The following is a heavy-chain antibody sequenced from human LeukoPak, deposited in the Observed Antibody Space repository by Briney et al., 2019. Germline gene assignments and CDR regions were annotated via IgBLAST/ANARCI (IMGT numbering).Heavy chain of an antibody. CDR3: ARDLLDYGDPGYGMDV. D-gene: IGHD4-17*01. J-gene: IGHJ6*02. CDR1: GYTFTSYY. V-gene: IGHV1-46*01. CDR2: INPSGGST. Sequence: ASVKVSCKASGYTFTSYYMHWVRQAPGQGLEWMVIINPSGGSTSYAQKFQGRVTMTRDTSTSTVYMELSSLRSEDTAVYYCARDLLDYGDPGYGMDVWGQGTTVTVSS.